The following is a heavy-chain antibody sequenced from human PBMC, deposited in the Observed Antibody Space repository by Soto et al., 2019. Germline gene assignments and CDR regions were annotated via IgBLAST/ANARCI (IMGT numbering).Heavy chain of an antibody. CDR1: GGSFRGSY. Sequence: SETLSLTCGVYGGSFRGSYWSWTRQPPGKGLEWIGEINDSGSTNYNPSLKSRVTILVDTSTNQFSLYLGSVTAADTAVYYCASGRETENYWGQGTLVTVSS. V-gene: IGHV4-34*01. J-gene: IGHJ4*02. CDR2: INDSGST. D-gene: IGHD1-1*01. CDR3: ASGRETENY.